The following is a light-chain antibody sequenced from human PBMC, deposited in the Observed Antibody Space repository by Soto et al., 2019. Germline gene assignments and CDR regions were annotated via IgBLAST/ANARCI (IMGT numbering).Light chain of an antibody. Sequence: DLQMTQSPSTLSASVGDRVTITCRASQNINTWLAWYQQEPGKAPKLLIYKESTLESGVPSRFSGSGSGTEFTLTLSSLQPDDFATYYCQQYDDSPLTFGGGTKVEIK. CDR3: QQYDDSPLT. CDR1: QNINTW. J-gene: IGKJ4*01. CDR2: KES. V-gene: IGKV1-5*03.